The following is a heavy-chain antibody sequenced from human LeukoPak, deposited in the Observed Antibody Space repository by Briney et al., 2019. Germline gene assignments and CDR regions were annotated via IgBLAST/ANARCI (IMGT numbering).Heavy chain of an antibody. D-gene: IGHD3-10*01. J-gene: IGHJ4*02. V-gene: IGHV3-23*01. CDR3: AKGDYYDFDY. CDR2: ITSGVGIT. Sequence: GGSLRLSCAASGFTFSNYGMNWVRQAPGKGLEWVSIITSGVGITYYADSVKGRFTISRNNSKNTLYLQMNSLRADDTAVYYCAKGDYYDFDYWGQGTLVTVSS. CDR1: GFTFSNYG.